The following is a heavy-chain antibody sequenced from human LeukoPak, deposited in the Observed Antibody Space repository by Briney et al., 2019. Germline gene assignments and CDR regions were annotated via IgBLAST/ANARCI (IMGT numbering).Heavy chain of an antibody. D-gene: IGHD3-22*01. CDR3: ARISYDSSDYYGY. J-gene: IGHJ4*02. CDR1: GFTFRAYW. CDR2: IDSDGSST. V-gene: IGHV3-74*01. Sequence: GGSLRLSCAASGFTFRAYWMHWVRQAPGKGLVWVSRIDSDGSSTSYADSVKGRFTISRDNAKNTLYLQMNSLRAEDTAVYYCARISYDSSDYYGYWGQGTLVTVSS.